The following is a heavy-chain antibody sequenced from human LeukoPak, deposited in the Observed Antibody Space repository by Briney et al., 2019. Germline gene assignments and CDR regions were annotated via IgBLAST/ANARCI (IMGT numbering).Heavy chain of an antibody. J-gene: IGHJ4*02. CDR2: IYPGDSDT. D-gene: IGHD6-6*01. Sequence: GESLKISCQGSGFSFSTYWIGWVRQMPGKGLEWMGVIYPGDSDTRYSPSFRARVTISADKSINTAYLQWSSLTASDTAVYYCARRHSTPSLIYYWGQGTLVTVSS. CDR1: GFSFSTYW. V-gene: IGHV5-51*01. CDR3: ARRHSTPSLIYY.